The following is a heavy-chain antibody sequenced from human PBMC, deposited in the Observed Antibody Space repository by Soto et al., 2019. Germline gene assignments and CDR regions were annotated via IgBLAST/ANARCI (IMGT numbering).Heavy chain of an antibody. CDR3: AKDTVWGYSFWSGYYSDGVDV. CDR2: ISGNGAGT. J-gene: IGHJ3*01. V-gene: IGHV3-23*01. CDR1: GFTFDSYA. D-gene: IGHD3-3*01. Sequence: EVKLLESGGGLAQPGGSLRLSCVGSGFTFDSYAISWVRQAPGKGLQWISAISGNGAGTDYAHSVKGRFTISRDNSKNTVHLQMNSLRAEDTALYYCAKDTVWGYSFWSGYYSDGVDVWGQGTMVTVSS.